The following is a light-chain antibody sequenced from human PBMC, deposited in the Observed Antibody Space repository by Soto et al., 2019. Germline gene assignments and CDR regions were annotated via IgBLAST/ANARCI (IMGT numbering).Light chain of an antibody. V-gene: IGKV3-20*01. CDR2: GAS. Sequence: EIVLTQSPGTLSLSPGERATLSCRASQSVSSSYLAWYQQKPGQAPRLLIYGASGRATGIPDRFSGSGSGTDFTLTISRLEPEDFAVDYCHHYGSSPRVYTFGQGTKLEIK. CDR3: HHYGSSPRVYT. J-gene: IGKJ2*01. CDR1: QSVSSSY.